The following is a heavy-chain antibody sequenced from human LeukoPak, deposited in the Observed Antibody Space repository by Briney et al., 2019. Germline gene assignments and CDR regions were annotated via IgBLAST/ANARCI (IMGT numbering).Heavy chain of an antibody. Sequence: GGSLRLSCAASGFTFSSYWMHWVRQVPGKGLVWVSRINSDGRSTSYADSVKGRFTISRDNAKNTVYLQMNSLGDEDTAIYYCVRVLGTVTTIYYFDSWGQGTLVTVSS. CDR2: INSDGRST. CDR3: VRVLGTVTTIYYFDS. D-gene: IGHD4-11*01. V-gene: IGHV3-74*01. J-gene: IGHJ4*02. CDR1: GFTFSSYW.